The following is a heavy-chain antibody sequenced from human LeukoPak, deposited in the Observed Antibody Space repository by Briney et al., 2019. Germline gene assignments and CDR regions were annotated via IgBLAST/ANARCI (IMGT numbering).Heavy chain of an antibody. CDR3: ARDLGTTGEVKFDP. Sequence: SETLSLTCIVSGGSINSYWSWIRQPAGKGLEWIGRISGSGTITYNPALQSRLTISIDTSKNQFSLKLMSVTAADTAVYYCARDLGTTGEVKFDPWGQGILVTVSS. CDR2: ISGSGTI. V-gene: IGHV4-4*07. CDR1: GGSINSY. J-gene: IGHJ5*02. D-gene: IGHD4-17*01.